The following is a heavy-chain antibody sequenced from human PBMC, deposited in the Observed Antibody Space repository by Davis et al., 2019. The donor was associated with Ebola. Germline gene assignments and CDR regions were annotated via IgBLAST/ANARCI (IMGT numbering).Heavy chain of an antibody. J-gene: IGHJ3*02. CDR1: GFLFSSYV. CDR3: AKDTSNVWFDI. Sequence: GGSLRPSCAASGFLFSSYVMSWVRQAPGKGLEWVSPLGTSADTYYADSVKGLFTISRDNSKNTLYLQMNGLRVEDTAIYYCAKDTSNVWFDIWGQGTMVTVSS. CDR2: LGTSADT. D-gene: IGHD6-19*01. V-gene: IGHV3-23*01.